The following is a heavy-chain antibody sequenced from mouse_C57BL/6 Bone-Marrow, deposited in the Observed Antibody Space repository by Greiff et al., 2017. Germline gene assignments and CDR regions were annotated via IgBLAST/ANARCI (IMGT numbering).Heavy chain of an antibody. Sequence: EVMRVESGGGLVTPGGSLKLSCAASGFTFSDYGMHWVRQAPEKGLEWVAYISSGSSTIYYADTVKGRFTISRDNAKNTLFLQMTSLRSEDTAMYYCALWYPFAYWGQGTLVTVSA. CDR1: GFTFSDYG. D-gene: IGHD2-1*01. J-gene: IGHJ3*01. CDR2: ISSGSSTI. V-gene: IGHV5-17*01. CDR3: ALWYPFAY.